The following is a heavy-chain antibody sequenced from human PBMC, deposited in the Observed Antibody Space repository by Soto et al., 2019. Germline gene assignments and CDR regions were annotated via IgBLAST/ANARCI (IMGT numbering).Heavy chain of an antibody. J-gene: IGHJ4*02. Sequence: QLQLQESGPELVKPSETLSLTCTVSGGSISSSSYYWGWIHQPPGKGLEWIGSIYYSGSTYYNPSLKSRVTISVDTSKNQFSLKLSSVTAADTAVYYCARRGSGSYSDYWGQGTLVTVSS. V-gene: IGHV4-39*01. CDR1: GGSISSSSYY. CDR3: ARRGSGSYSDY. CDR2: IYYSGST. D-gene: IGHD3-10*01.